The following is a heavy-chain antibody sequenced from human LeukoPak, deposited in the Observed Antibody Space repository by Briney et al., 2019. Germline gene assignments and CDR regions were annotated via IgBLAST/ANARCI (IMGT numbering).Heavy chain of an antibody. Sequence: WINLNIGDASYAQKFQHRVTMTRDRSINTAYMELSRLTSDDTAVYYCARMAIDGGDSIGLESWGQGTLVSVSS. D-gene: IGHD2-21*02. CDR3: ARMAIDGGDSIGLES. J-gene: IGHJ4*02. CDR2: INLNIGDA. V-gene: IGHV1-2*02.